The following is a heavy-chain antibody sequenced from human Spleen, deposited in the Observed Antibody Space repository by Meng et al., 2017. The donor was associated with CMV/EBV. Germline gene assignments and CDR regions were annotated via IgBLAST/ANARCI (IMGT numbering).Heavy chain of an antibody. CDR2: IYHSGST. CDR1: GSISSSNW. J-gene: IGHJ4*02. D-gene: IGHD4-11*01. V-gene: IGHV4-4*02. CDR3: ARDLGVTTAATGQNY. Sequence: GSISSSNWWSWVRQPPGKGLEWIGEIYHSGSTNYNPSLKSRVTISVDKSKTQFSLKLRSVTAADTAVYYCARDLGVTTAATGQNYWGQGTLVTVSS.